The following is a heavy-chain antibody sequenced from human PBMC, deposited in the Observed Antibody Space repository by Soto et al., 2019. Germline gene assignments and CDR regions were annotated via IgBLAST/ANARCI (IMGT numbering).Heavy chain of an antibody. CDR2: ISAYNGNT. V-gene: IGHV1-18*01. Sequence: GASVKVSCKAPGYTFTSYGISWVRQAPGQGLEWMGWISAYNGNTNYAQKLQGRVTMTTDTSTSTAYMELRSLRSDDTAVYYCARDRVTMIVVAPEEAFDIWGQGTMVTVSS. J-gene: IGHJ3*02. D-gene: IGHD3-22*01. CDR1: GYTFTSYG. CDR3: ARDRVTMIVVAPEEAFDI.